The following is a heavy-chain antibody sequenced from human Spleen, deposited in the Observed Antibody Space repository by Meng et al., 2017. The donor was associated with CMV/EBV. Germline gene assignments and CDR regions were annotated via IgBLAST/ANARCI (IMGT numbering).Heavy chain of an antibody. CDR1: DGPFTGYY. Sequence: DGPFTGYYWTWIRQPPGKGLEWIADINHSGTTNYNPSLKSRVTLSLDTSKNQFFLNLTSVTAADTAVYYCARGGLRFLEWLLYPLDYWGQGTLVTVSS. V-gene: IGHV4-34*01. CDR3: ARGGLRFLEWLLYPLDY. CDR2: INHSGTT. D-gene: IGHD3-3*01. J-gene: IGHJ4*02.